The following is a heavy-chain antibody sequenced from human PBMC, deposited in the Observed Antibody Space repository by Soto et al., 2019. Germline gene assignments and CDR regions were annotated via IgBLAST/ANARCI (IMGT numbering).Heavy chain of an antibody. Sequence: GASVKVSCKVSGYTLTELSMHWVRQAPGKGLEWMGGFDPEDGETIYAQKFQGRVTMTEDTSTDTAYMELSSLRSEDTAVYYCAYLASIAAGGTAFDIWGRGTMVTVSS. CDR2: FDPEDGET. V-gene: IGHV1-24*01. CDR1: GYTLTELS. J-gene: IGHJ3*02. D-gene: IGHD6-13*01. CDR3: AYLASIAAGGTAFDI.